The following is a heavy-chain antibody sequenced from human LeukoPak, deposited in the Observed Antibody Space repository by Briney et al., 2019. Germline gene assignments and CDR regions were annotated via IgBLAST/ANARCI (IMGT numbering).Heavy chain of an antibody. CDR2: ISGSGGST. CDR1: GFTFSSYA. CDR3: AKDSCSSTSCYFDY. D-gene: IGHD2-2*01. Sequence: PGGSLRLSCAASGFTFSSYAMSWVRQAPGKGREWVSAISGSGGSTYYADSVKGRFPISRDNSKNTLYLQMNSLRAEDTAVYYCAKDSCSSTSCYFDYWGQGTLVTVSS. J-gene: IGHJ4*02. V-gene: IGHV3-23*01.